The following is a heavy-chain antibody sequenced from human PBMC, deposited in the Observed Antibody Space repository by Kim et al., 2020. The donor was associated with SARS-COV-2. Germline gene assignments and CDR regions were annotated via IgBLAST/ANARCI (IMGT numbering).Heavy chain of an antibody. V-gene: IGHV1-18*01. D-gene: IGHD3-3*01. J-gene: IGHJ4*02. CDR3: ARASLDDFWSSYYRGTGYFDY. CDR2: ISAYNGNT. Sequence: SVKVSCKASGYTFTSYGISWVRQAPGQGLEWMGWISAYNGNTNYAQKLQGRVTMTTDTSTSTAYMELRSLRSDDTAVYYCARASLDDFWSSYYRGTGYFDYWGQGTLVTVSS. CDR1: GYTFTSYG.